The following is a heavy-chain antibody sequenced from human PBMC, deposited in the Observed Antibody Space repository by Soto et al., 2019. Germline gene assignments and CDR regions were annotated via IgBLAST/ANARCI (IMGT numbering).Heavy chain of an antibody. Sequence: GASVKGSCKASGITFRRTAVQWMRQARGQRLEWIGRIVVGTGSTTYAQIVQERIAITRDMSTNTAYMELSGLRPEDTAIDYCAAEGSRDDGVSRDHESHESRDVWCQGTTVIVCS. CDR2: IVVGTGST. V-gene: IGHV1-58*01. J-gene: IGHJ6*02. CDR1: GITFRRTA. D-gene: IGHD2-8*01. CDR3: AAEGSRDDGVSRDHESHESRDV.